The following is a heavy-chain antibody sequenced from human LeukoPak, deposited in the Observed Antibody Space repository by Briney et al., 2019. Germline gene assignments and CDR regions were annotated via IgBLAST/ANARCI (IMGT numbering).Heavy chain of an antibody. CDR2: IRYDGSNK. CDR1: GFTFSSYG. Sequence: GGSLRLSCAASGFTFSSYGMHWVRQAPGKGLEWVAFIRYDGSNKYYADSVKGRFTISRDNSKNTLYLQMNSLRAEDTAVYYCARTPTGYSGYDGFFDYWGQGTLVTVSS. J-gene: IGHJ4*02. D-gene: IGHD5-12*01. V-gene: IGHV3-30*02. CDR3: ARTPTGYSGYDGFFDY.